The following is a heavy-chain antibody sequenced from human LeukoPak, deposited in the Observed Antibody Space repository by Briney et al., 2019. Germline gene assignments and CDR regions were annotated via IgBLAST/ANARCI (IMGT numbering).Heavy chain of an antibody. Sequence: SETLSLTCTVSGGSISSSSYYWGWIRQPPGEWLEWIGSIYYRGSTYYNPSLKSRVTISVDTSKNQFSLKLSSVTAADTAVYYCARTRNYYYDFDYWGQGTLVTVSS. CDR1: GGSISSSSYY. D-gene: IGHD3-22*01. CDR3: ARTRNYYYDFDY. J-gene: IGHJ4*02. CDR2: IYYRGST. V-gene: IGHV4-39*07.